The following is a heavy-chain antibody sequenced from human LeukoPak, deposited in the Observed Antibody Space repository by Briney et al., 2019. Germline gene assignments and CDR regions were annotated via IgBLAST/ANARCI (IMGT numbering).Heavy chain of an antibody. CDR1: GFSLSTSGMR. D-gene: IGHD3-22*01. J-gene: IGHJ4*02. Sequence: KESGPALVQPTQTLTLTCTFSGFSLSTSGMRVSWMRQPPGKALEWLARIDWDDDKFYSTSLKTRLTISKDTSKNQVVLTMTNMDPVDTATYYCAQTYYYDSRNSYYFDYWGQGTLVTVSS. CDR3: AQTYYYDSRNSYYFDY. CDR2: IDWDDDK. V-gene: IGHV2-70*04.